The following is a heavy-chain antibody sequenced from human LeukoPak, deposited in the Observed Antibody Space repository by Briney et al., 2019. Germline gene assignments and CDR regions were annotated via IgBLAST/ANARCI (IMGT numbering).Heavy chain of an antibody. CDR3: ARRGSYDTFDI. V-gene: IGHV4-39*01. CDR2: IYYSGST. J-gene: IGHJ3*02. CDR1: GGSITSTSFY. Sequence: SETLSLTCTVSGGSITSTSFYWGWIRQPPGKGLAWLGSIYYSGSTYYNPSLKSRVTISVDTSKNQFSLKLSSVTAADTAVFYCARRGSYDTFDIWGQGTMVTVSS. D-gene: IGHD1-26*01.